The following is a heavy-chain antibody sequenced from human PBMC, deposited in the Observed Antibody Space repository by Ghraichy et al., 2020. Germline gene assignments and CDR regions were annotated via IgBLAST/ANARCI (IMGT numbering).Heavy chain of an antibody. CDR2: IIPIFGTA. Sequence: SVKVSCKASGGTFSSYAISWVRQAPGQGLEWMGGIIPIFGTANYAQKFQGRVTITADESTSTAYMELSSLRSEDTAVYYCARAKLPRLFHYYYYYGMDVWGQGTTVTVFS. V-gene: IGHV1-69*13. CDR1: GGTFSSYA. J-gene: IGHJ6*02. D-gene: IGHD5-24*01. CDR3: ARAKLPRLFHYYYYYGMDV.